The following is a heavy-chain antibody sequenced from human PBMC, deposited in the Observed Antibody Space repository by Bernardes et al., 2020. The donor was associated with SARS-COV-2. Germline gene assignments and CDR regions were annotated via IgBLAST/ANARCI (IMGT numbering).Heavy chain of an antibody. CDR3: VRAYSSGRWGFFDY. CDR1: GLTFSSDW. Sequence: GGSLRLSCAASGLTFSSDWMHWVRQAPGKGLVWVSRINGGGSTTSYADSVEGRFTISRDNAKNTLYLQMNSLRADDTAVYYCVRAYSSGRWGFFDYWGQGTLVTVSS. J-gene: IGHJ4*02. V-gene: IGHV3-74*01. D-gene: IGHD6-19*01. CDR2: INGGGSTT.